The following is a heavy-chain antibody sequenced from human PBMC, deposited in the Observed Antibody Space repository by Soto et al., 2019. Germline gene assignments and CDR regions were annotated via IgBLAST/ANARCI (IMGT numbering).Heavy chain of an antibody. V-gene: IGHV4-34*01. D-gene: IGHD4-17*01. J-gene: IGHJ6*02. CDR1: GGSFSGYY. CDR2: INHSGST. CDR3: ARGHPRLTTAVTRYYYYGMDV. Sequence: PSETLSLTCAVYGGSFSGYYWSWIRQPPGKGLEWIGEINHSGSTNYNPSLKSRVTISVDTSKNQFSLKLSSVTAADTAVYYCARGHPRLTTAVTRYYYYGMDVWGQGTTVTVSS.